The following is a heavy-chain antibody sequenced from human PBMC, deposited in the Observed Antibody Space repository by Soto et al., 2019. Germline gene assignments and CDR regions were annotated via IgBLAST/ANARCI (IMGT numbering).Heavy chain of an antibody. J-gene: IGHJ4*02. Sequence: GGSLRLSCATSGFMFRNYAMNWVRQAPGKGLEWVSFVSANADGTFYADSVKGRFSISRDNSKNILYLQMNNLRVVDTAIYYCSKGRLSFDFWGPGTLVTVCS. CDR1: GFMFRNYA. V-gene: IGHV3-23*01. CDR3: SKGRLSFDF. CDR2: VSANADGT.